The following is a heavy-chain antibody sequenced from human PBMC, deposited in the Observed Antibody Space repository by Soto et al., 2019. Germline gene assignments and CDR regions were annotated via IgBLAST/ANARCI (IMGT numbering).Heavy chain of an antibody. J-gene: IGHJ4*02. V-gene: IGHV1-69*13. D-gene: IGHD3-22*01. Sequence: SVKVSCKASGGTFSSYAISWVRQAPGQGLEWMGGIIPIFGTANYAQKFQGRVTITADESTSTAYMELSSLRSEDTAVYYCARKTDYYDSSGYYPFDYWGQGTRVTVAS. CDR3: ARKTDYYDSSGYYPFDY. CDR2: IIPIFGTA. CDR1: GGTFSSYA.